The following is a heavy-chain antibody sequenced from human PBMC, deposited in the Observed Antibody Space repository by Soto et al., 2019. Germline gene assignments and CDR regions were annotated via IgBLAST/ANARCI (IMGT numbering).Heavy chain of an antibody. Sequence: PSETLSLTCTVSGGSISSYYWSWIRQPPGKGLEWIGYIYYSGSTNYNPSLKSRVTISVDTSKNQFSLKLSSVTAADTAVYYCARHSGGDYYAYYFDYWGQGTLVTVSS. CDR3: ARHSGGDYYAYYFDY. V-gene: IGHV4-59*08. CDR2: IYYSGST. D-gene: IGHD4-17*01. CDR1: GGSISSYY. J-gene: IGHJ4*02.